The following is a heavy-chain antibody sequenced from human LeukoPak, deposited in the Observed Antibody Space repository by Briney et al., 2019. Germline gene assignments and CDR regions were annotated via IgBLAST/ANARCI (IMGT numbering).Heavy chain of an antibody. CDR1: GGSISSYY. J-gene: IGHJ1*01. V-gene: IGHV4-59*01. D-gene: IGHD3-22*01. CDR2: IYYSGST. Sequence: PSETLSLTCTVSGGSISSYYWSWLRQPPGKGLEWIGYIYYSGSTNYNPSLKSRVTISVDTSKNQFSLKLSSVTAADTAVYYCARVIGYYYDSSGYYEYFQHWGQGTLVTVSS. CDR3: ARVIGYYYDSSGYYEYFQH.